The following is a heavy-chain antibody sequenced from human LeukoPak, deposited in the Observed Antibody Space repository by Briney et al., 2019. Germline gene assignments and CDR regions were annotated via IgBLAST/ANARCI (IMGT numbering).Heavy chain of an antibody. CDR2: IIPMFGTP. V-gene: IGHV1-69*05. CDR1: GGTFGSYG. CDR3: ARDHSAYCGGDCYPYYFDY. J-gene: IGHJ4*02. D-gene: IGHD2-21*02. Sequence: SVKVSCKASGGTFGSYGISWVRRAPGQGLEWMGGIIPMFGTPNYAQRFQGRVTITTDESTSTAYMELSSLRSEDTAVYYCARDHSAYCGGDCYPYYFDYWGQGTLVTVSS.